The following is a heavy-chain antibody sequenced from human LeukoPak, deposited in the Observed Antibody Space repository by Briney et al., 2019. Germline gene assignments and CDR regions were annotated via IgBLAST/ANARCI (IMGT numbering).Heavy chain of an antibody. CDR3: ARKLRLGGNWFDP. CDR2: IIPISGTT. Sequence: SVKVSCKTSGGTFTSYAITWVRQAPGQGVEWMGKIIPISGTTKYAQKFQGRVTFTADESTSTAYMELSSLRSEDTALYYCARKLRLGGNWFDPWGQGTLVTVSS. V-gene: IGHV1-69*13. J-gene: IGHJ5*02. CDR1: GGTFTSYA. D-gene: IGHD1-26*01.